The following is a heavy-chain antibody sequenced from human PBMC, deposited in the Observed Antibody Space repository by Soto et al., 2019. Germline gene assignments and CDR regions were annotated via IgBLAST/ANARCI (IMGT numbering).Heavy chain of an antibody. D-gene: IGHD3-10*01. V-gene: IGHV3-23*03. CDR3: AKFRGLFHYDYHMDA. Sequence: VQLLESGGGLVQPGGSLRLSRAASGFSFSTYAMTWVRQAPGKGLEWVSIIHNDGVTTYYADSVKGRFTISRDNSKDTLYLQMNSLRAEDTAVFYCAKFRGLFHYDYHMDAWGKGTTVTVAS. CDR1: GFSFSTYA. J-gene: IGHJ6*03. CDR2: IHNDGVTT.